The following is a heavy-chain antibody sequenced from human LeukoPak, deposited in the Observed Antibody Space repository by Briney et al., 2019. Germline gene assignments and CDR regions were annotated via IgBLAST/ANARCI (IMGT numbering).Heavy chain of an antibody. D-gene: IGHD2-15*01. V-gene: IGHV3-23*01. CDR1: GFTFSTYG. J-gene: IGHJ6*03. Sequence: PACTLRLYCAASGFTFSTYGMSWIRKAPWKGLDWFSAVSSTSFTSYYADSVKGRFTISRDNSKNTLFLQINSLRAEDTAVYYCAKNGDRGAFCSGGTCYPYYYYYMDVWGKGTTVTISS. CDR3: AKNGDRGAFCSGGTCYPYYYYYMDV. CDR2: VSSTSFTS.